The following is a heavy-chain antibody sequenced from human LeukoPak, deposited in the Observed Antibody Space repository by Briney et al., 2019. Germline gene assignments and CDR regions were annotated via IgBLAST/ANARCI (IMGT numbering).Heavy chain of an antibody. Sequence: ASVKVSCKASGYTFTSYDINWVRQATGQGLEWMGWISAYNGNTNYAQKLQGRVTMTTDTSTSTAYMELRSLRSDDTAVYYCAVYYYGSGSPPPYFDYWGQGTLVTVSS. CDR2: ISAYNGNT. CDR1: GYTFTSYD. J-gene: IGHJ4*02. D-gene: IGHD3-10*01. V-gene: IGHV1-18*01. CDR3: AVYYYGSGSPPPYFDY.